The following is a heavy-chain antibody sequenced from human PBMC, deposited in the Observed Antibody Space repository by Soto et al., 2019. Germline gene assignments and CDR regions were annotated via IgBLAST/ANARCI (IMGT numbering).Heavy chain of an antibody. V-gene: IGHV4-34*01. Sequence: SETLSLTCAVYGGSFSGYYWSWIRQPPGKGLEWIGEINHSGSTNYNPSLKSRVTISVDTSKNQFSLKLSSVTAADTAVYYCARGPMSPGRNWFDPWGQGTLVTVSS. CDR3: ARGPMSPGRNWFDP. CDR1: GGSFSGYY. CDR2: INHSGST. D-gene: IGHD3-10*02. J-gene: IGHJ5*02.